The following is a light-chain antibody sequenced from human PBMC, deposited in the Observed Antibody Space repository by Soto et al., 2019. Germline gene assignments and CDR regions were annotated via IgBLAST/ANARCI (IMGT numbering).Light chain of an antibody. CDR2: AAS. V-gene: IGKV1-39*01. CDR3: QQTYSTPPT. Sequence: DIQMTQSPSTLSASVGDRVTITCRASQSITNYLNWYQHKPGQTGPRTGKAPKLLIYAASSLQSGVPSRFSGSGSGTDFTLTISSLQPEDFATYYCQQTYSTPPTFGQGTKVDIK. CDR1: QSITNY. J-gene: IGKJ1*01.